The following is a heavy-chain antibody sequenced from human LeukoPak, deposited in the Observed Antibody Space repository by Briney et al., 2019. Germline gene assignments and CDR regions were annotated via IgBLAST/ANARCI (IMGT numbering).Heavy chain of an antibody. J-gene: IGHJ4*02. CDR1: GYTFTSYG. D-gene: IGHD2-15*01. V-gene: IGHV1-18*01. CDR2: ISAYNGNT. Sequence: ASVKVSCKASGYTFTSYGISWVRQAPGQGLEWMGWISAYNGNTNYAQKLQGRVTMTTDTSTSTAYMELRSLRSDDTAVYYRARDIVVVVARKGLDYWGQGTLVTVSS. CDR3: ARDIVVVVARKGLDY.